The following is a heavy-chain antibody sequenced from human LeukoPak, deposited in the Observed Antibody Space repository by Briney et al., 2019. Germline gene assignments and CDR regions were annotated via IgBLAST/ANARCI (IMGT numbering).Heavy chain of an antibody. J-gene: IGHJ4*02. Sequence: SQTLSLTCAVSGGSISSGGYSWSWTRQPPGKGLEWIGYIYHGGGTYYNPSLNSRVTISVDRSKNQFSLNLSSVTAADTAVYYCARGGVDGYNLDYWGQGTLVTVSS. CDR3: ARGGVDGYNLDY. D-gene: IGHD5-24*01. V-gene: IGHV4-30-2*01. CDR1: GGSISSGGYS. CDR2: IYHGGGT.